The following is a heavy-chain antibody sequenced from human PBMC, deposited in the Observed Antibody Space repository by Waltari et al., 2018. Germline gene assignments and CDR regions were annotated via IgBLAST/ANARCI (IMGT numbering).Heavy chain of an antibody. CDR3: ATSIRYYDFWSGYSTNFDY. CDR1: GYTFTSYD. CDR2: MNPNSGNT. J-gene: IGHJ4*02. Sequence: QVQLVQSGAEVKKHGASVKVSCKDSGYTFTSYDTNRVSQATGHGREWMGWMNPNSGNTGYAQKFQGRVTITRNTSISTAYMELSSLRSEDTAVYYCATSIRYYDFWSGYSTNFDYWGQGTLVTVSS. V-gene: IGHV1-8*03. D-gene: IGHD3-3*01.